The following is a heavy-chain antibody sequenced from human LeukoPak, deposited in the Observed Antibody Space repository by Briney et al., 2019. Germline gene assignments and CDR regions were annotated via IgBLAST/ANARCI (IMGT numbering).Heavy chain of an antibody. Sequence: PSETLSLTCTVSGGSISSSNWWSWIRQPPGKGLEWIGYVYYSGSTNYNPSLKSRVTISVDTSKNQFSLKLSSVTAADTAVYYCARAGIAAAGNRWFDPWGQGTLVTVSS. D-gene: IGHD6-13*01. CDR2: VYYSGST. V-gene: IGHV4-61*01. CDR1: GGSISSSNW. J-gene: IGHJ5*02. CDR3: ARAGIAAAGNRWFDP.